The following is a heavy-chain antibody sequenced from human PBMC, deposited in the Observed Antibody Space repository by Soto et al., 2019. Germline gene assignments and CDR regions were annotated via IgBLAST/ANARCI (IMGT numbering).Heavy chain of an antibody. CDR1: GGSLSSGGYS. Sequence: SETLSLTCAVSGGSLSSGGYSWSWIRQPPGKGLEWIGYIYHSGSTYYNPSLKSRVTISVDRSKNQFSLKLSSVTAADTAVYYCARRRGYSYGPFDYWGQGTLVTVPQ. CDR3: ARRRGYSYGPFDY. CDR2: IYHSGST. V-gene: IGHV4-30-2*01. D-gene: IGHD5-18*01. J-gene: IGHJ4*02.